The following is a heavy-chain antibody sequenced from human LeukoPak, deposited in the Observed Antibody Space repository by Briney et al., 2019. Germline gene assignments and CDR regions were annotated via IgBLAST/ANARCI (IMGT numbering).Heavy chain of an antibody. Sequence: PGGSLRLSCAASGFTFSNYGMHWVRQAPGKGLERVAVIYDDGSKEYFADSVKGRFTISRDNSKNTVVLQMNSLRGEDTAVYYCARDFKSGYVDSWGQGTLVTVSS. D-gene: IGHD3-3*01. V-gene: IGHV3-33*01. CDR3: ARDFKSGYVDS. CDR2: IYDDGSKE. J-gene: IGHJ4*02. CDR1: GFTFSNYG.